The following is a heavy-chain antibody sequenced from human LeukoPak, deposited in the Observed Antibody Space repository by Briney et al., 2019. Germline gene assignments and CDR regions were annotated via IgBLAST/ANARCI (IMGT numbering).Heavy chain of an antibody. V-gene: IGHV1-3*01. CDR2: INAGNGNT. J-gene: IGHJ4*02. CDR1: GYTFINYA. CDR3: ARGPRAAADDY. Sequence: GASVKLSCKASGYTFINYAINWGRQAPGQRLEWMGWINAGNGNTKYSQKFQGRVTITRDTSASTAYMELSSLRSEDTAVYYCARGPRAAADDYWGQGTLVTVSS. D-gene: IGHD6-13*01.